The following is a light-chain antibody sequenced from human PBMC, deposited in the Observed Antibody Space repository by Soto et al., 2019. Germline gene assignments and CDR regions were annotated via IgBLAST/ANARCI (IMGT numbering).Light chain of an antibody. CDR3: QQYNNWPGT. J-gene: IGKJ1*01. CDR2: GAS. CDR1: QSVSSYY. Sequence: EIVMTQSPATLSLSPGERATLSCRASQSVSSYYLAWYQQKPGQAPRLLIYGASTRATGIPARFSGSGSGTEFTLTISSLQSEDFAVYYCQQYNNWPGTFGQGTKVDIK. V-gene: IGKV3D-15*01.